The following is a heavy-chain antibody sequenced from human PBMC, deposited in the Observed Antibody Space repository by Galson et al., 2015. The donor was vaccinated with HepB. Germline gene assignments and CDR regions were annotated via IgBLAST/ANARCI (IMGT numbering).Heavy chain of an antibody. CDR2: ISYDGSNK. D-gene: IGHD3-16*01. V-gene: IGHV3-30-3*01. CDR3: ANIIGGGNYYDMDV. Sequence: SLRLSCAASGFTFSSYAMHWVRQAPGKGLEWVAAISYDGSNKYYADSVKGRFTISRDNSKDTLYLQMNSLRVEDTAVYFCANIIGGGNYYDMDVWGKGTTVTVSS. CDR1: GFTFSSYA. J-gene: IGHJ6*03.